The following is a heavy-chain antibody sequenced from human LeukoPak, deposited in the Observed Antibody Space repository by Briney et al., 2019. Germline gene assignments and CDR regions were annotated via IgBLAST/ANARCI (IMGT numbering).Heavy chain of an antibody. CDR1: GYTFTSYG. Sequence: ASVKVSCKASGYTFTSYGISWVRQAPGQGLEWMGIINPSGGSTTYAQKFQGRVTLTRDTSTSTVYMEMSSLRSEDTAMYYCARTMYPGSGSYIYWGQGTLVTVSS. CDR2: INPSGGST. CDR3: ARTMYPGSGSYIY. J-gene: IGHJ4*02. V-gene: IGHV1-46*01. D-gene: IGHD3-10*01.